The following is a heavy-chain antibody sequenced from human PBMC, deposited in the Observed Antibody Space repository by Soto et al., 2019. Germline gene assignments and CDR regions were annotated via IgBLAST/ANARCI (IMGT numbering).Heavy chain of an antibody. J-gene: IGHJ6*02. Sequence: QVQLQESGPGLVKPSQTLSLTCTVSGGSISSGGYYWSWIRQHPGKGLEWIGYIYYSGSTYYNPSLKSRVTISVATSKNQLSLKLSAVTAADTAVYYCARVGYCSSTSCYTKQPEQYYYGMDVWGQGTTVTVSS. CDR3: ARVGYCSSTSCYTKQPEQYYYGMDV. CDR2: IYYSGST. CDR1: GGSISSGGYY. D-gene: IGHD2-2*02. V-gene: IGHV4-31*03.